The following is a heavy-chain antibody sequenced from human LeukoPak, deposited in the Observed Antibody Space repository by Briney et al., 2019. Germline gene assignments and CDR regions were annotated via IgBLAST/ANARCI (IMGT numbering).Heavy chain of an antibody. CDR2: INHSGST. Sequence: SETLSLTCSVYGGSFSGYYWSWIRQPPGKGLEWIGEINHSGSTNYNPSLKSRVTISVDTSKNQFSLKLSSVTAADTAVYYCASSRGTGTTGYYYYGMDVWGQGTTVTVSS. J-gene: IGHJ6*02. D-gene: IGHD1-1*01. V-gene: IGHV4-34*01. CDR3: ASSRGTGTTGYYYYGMDV. CDR1: GGSFSGYY.